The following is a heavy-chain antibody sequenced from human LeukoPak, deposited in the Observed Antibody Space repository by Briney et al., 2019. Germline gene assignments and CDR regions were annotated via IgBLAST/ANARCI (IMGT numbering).Heavy chain of an antibody. CDR1: GYTFTCYY. Sequence: GASVKVSCKASGYTFTCYYMHWVRQAPGQGLEWMGWINPNSGGTNYAQKFQGRVTMTRNTSISTAYMELSSLRSEDTAVYYCARGPTYSGSYKDYWGQGTLVTVSS. CDR2: INPNSGGT. V-gene: IGHV1-2*02. J-gene: IGHJ4*02. CDR3: ARGPTYSGSYKDY. D-gene: IGHD1-26*01.